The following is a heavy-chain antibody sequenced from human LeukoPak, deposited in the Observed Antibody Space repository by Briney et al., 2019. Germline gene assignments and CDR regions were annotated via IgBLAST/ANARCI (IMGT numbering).Heavy chain of an antibody. Sequence: PGGSLRLSCAASGFTFSSYGMHWVRQAPGKGLEWVAFIRYDGSNKYYADSVKGRFTISRDNSKNTLYLQMNSLRAEDTAVYYCAKGWGIAAAGTFSLDYWGQGTLVTVSS. D-gene: IGHD6-13*01. CDR3: AKGWGIAAAGTFSLDY. CDR2: IRYDGSNK. V-gene: IGHV3-30*02. J-gene: IGHJ4*02. CDR1: GFTFSSYG.